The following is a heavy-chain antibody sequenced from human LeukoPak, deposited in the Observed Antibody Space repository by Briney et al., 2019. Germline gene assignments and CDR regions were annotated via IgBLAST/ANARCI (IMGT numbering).Heavy chain of an antibody. D-gene: IGHD2-15*01. J-gene: IGHJ4*02. CDR3: ASGFGGSCYYFDY. CDR1: GFTFSSYS. CDR2: ISSSSSYI. Sequence: GGSLRLSCAASGFTFSSYSMNWVRQATGKGLEWVSSISSSSSYIYYADSVKRRFTISRDNAKNSLYLQMNSLRAEDRAVYYCASGFGGSCYYFDYWGQGTVVTVS. V-gene: IGHV3-21*01.